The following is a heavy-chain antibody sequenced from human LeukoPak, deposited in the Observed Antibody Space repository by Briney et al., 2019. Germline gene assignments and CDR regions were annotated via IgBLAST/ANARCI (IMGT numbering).Heavy chain of an antibody. V-gene: IGHV3-53*01. CDR3: ARDPHYYDSSGSGDAFDL. CDR2: IYSGGST. CDR1: GFTVSSNY. J-gene: IGHJ3*01. D-gene: IGHD3-22*01. Sequence: GGXLRLSCAASGFTVSSNYMRWVRQAPGKGLEWVSVIYSGGSTYYADSVKGRFTISRDNSKNTLYLQMNSLRAEDTAVYYCARDPHYYDSSGSGDAFDLWGQGTMVTVSS.